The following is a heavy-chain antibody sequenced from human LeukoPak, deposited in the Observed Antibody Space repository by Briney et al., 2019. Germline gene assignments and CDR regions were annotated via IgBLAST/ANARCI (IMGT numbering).Heavy chain of an antibody. CDR1: GFTLSFYS. J-gene: IGHJ6*02. CDR3: AGVLDYYYGMDV. Sequence: GGSLRLSCAASGFTLSFYSMNWVRQAPGKGLEWFSYISRSSSSIYYADSVKGRFTISRDNAKNSLYLQMNSLRAEDTAVYYCAGVLDYYYGMDVWGQGTTVTVSS. CDR2: ISRSSSSI. V-gene: IGHV3-48*04.